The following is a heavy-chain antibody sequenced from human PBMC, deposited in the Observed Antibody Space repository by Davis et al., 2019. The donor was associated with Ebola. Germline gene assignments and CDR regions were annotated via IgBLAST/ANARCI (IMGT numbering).Heavy chain of an antibody. CDR3: ARERGIVQTCGMDV. CDR2: INPNSGNT. D-gene: IGHD2-8*01. J-gene: IGHJ6*02. CDR1: GYTFTGHY. Sequence: AASVKVSCKASGYTFTGHYMHWVRQAPGQGLEWMGWINPNSGNTNYAQKFQGRVTMTRDTSISTAYMELSRLRSDDTAVYYCARERGIVQTCGMDVWGQGTTVTVSS. V-gene: IGHV1-2*02.